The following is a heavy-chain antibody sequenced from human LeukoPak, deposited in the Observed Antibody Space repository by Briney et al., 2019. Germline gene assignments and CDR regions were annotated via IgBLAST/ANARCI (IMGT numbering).Heavy chain of an antibody. CDR1: GFTFSTYE. CDR3: ARDQSTVGGPGYFDY. Sequence: GGSLRLSCTASGFTFSTYEMNWVGQAPEKGLEWISYISGSGSTIYYADSVKGGFNISRDNAKHSLFLQMNSLRAEDTAVYYCARDQSTVGGPGYFDYWGQGTLVTVSS. J-gene: IGHJ4*02. CDR2: ISGSGSTI. V-gene: IGHV3-48*03. D-gene: IGHD4-11*01.